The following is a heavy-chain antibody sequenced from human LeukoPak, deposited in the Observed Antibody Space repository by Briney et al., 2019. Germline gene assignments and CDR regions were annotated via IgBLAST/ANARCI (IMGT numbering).Heavy chain of an antibody. D-gene: IGHD5-18*01. J-gene: IGHJ4*02. V-gene: IGHV3-21*01. CDR3: ARERDTAEGYFDY. Sequence: GGSLRLSCAASGFTFSSYSMNWVRQAPGKGLEWVSSISSSSSYIYYADSVKGRFTISRDNAKNSLYLQMNSLRAEDTAVYYCARERDTAEGYFDYWGQGTLVTVSS. CDR1: GFTFSSYS. CDR2: ISSSSSYI.